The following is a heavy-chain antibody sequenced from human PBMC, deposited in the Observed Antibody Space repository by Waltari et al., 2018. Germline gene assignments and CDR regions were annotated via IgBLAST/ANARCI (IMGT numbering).Heavy chain of an antibody. CDR2: IYPGDSDT. D-gene: IGHD1-26*01. V-gene: IGHV5-51*01. Sequence: EVQLVQSGAEVKKPGESLKISCKGSGYSFISYWIGRVRQMPGKGLEWMGIIYPGDSDTRYIPSFQGQVTISADKSISTAYLQWSSLKASDTAMYYCARHKTMAYSGSYYYFDYWGQGTLVTVSS. J-gene: IGHJ4*02. CDR3: ARHKTMAYSGSYYYFDY. CDR1: GYSFISYW.